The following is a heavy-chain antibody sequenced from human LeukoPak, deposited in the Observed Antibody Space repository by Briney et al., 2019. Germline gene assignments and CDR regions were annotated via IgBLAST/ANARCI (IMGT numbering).Heavy chain of an antibody. Sequence: GSLRLSCAASGFTFSSYAMHWVRQAPGRGLEWVAVISYDGSNKYYADSVKGRFTISRDNSKNTLYLQMNSLRAEDTAVYYCARAFQDIVVVPAAQTLDYWGQGTLVTVSS. CDR1: GFTFSSYA. J-gene: IGHJ4*02. V-gene: IGHV3-30-3*01. CDR2: ISYDGSNK. CDR3: ARAFQDIVVVPAAQTLDY. D-gene: IGHD2-2*01.